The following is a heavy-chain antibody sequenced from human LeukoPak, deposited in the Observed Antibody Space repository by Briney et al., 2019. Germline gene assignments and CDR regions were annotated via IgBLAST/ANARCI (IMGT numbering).Heavy chain of an antibody. CDR3: ARALSD. D-gene: IGHD1-26*01. CDR1: GYSISSGYY. J-gene: IGHJ4*02. CDR2: IYHSGST. Sequence: SETLSLTCTASGYSISSGYYWGWIRQPPGKGLEWIGSIYHSGSTYYNPSLKRRVTISVDTSKNQFSLKLSSVTAADTAVYYCARALSDWGQGTLVTVSS. V-gene: IGHV4-38-2*02.